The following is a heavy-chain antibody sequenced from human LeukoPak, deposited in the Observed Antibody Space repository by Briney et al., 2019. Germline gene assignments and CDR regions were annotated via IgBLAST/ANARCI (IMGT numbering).Heavy chain of an antibody. CDR1: GFTFNNYG. CDR3: AKAGPYYSGS. Sequence: GGSLRLSCAASGFTFNNYGMRWVRQAPGMGLEWVSTISGSGDATYYADSVKGRFTISRDNSKNTLFLQMNSLTAEDTAVYYCAKAGPYYSGSWGQGTLVTVSS. J-gene: IGHJ4*02. V-gene: IGHV3-23*01. CDR2: ISGSGDAT.